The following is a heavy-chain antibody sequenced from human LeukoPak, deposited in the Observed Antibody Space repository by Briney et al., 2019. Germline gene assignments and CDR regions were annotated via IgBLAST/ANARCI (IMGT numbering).Heavy chain of an antibody. CDR1: GGSFSGYY. V-gene: IGHV4-34*01. Sequence: PSETLSLTCAVYGGSFSGYYWSWIRQPPGEGLEWIGEINHSGSTNYNPSLKSRVTISVDTSKNQFSLKLSSVTAADTAVYYCAGYGDYSFFDYWGQGTLVTVSS. J-gene: IGHJ4*02. D-gene: IGHD4-17*01. CDR2: INHSGST. CDR3: AGYGDYSFFDY.